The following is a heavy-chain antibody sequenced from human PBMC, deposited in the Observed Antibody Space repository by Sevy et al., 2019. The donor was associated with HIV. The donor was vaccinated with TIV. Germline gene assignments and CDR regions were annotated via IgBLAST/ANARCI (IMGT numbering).Heavy chain of an antibody. Sequence: TLSLTCSVSGGSISSYFWTWIRQSPGKGLEWIGNIYFTGNTDYSPSLKSRVTLSLDTCKSQFSLTLKSVTAADTAIYFCARDSTTRPRVLDYWGQGTLVTVSS. D-gene: IGHD1-1*01. CDR2: IYFTGNT. CDR1: GGSISSYF. V-gene: IGHV4-59*01. CDR3: ARDSTTRPRVLDY. J-gene: IGHJ4*02.